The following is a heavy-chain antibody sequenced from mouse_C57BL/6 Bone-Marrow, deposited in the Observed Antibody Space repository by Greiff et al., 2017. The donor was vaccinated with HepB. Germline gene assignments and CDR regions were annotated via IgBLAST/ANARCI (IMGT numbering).Heavy chain of an antibody. Sequence: EVQLQESGGGLVQPGGSLSLSCAASGFTFTDYYMSWVRQPPGKALEWLGFIRNKANGYKTEYSASVKGRFTISRANSQSILYLQMNALGAAASATYYCARSGNWYFDVWGTGTTVTVSS. V-gene: IGHV7-3*01. CDR3: ARSGNWYFDV. CDR1: GFTFTDYY. J-gene: IGHJ1*03. CDR2: IRNKANGYKT.